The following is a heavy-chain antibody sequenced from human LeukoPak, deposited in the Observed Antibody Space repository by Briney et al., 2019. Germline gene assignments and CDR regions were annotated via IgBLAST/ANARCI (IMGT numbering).Heavy chain of an antibody. CDR3: ARDIVVVPAAIGGDRYYYYGMDV. J-gene: IGHJ6*02. D-gene: IGHD2-2*02. Sequence: ASVKVSCKASGYTFTSYGISWVRQAPGQGLEWMGWISAYNGNTNYAQKLQGRVTMTTDTSTSTAYMELRSLRSDDTAVYYCARDIVVVPAAIGGDRYYYYGMDVWGQGTTVTVSS. CDR1: GYTFTSYG. V-gene: IGHV1-18*01. CDR2: ISAYNGNT.